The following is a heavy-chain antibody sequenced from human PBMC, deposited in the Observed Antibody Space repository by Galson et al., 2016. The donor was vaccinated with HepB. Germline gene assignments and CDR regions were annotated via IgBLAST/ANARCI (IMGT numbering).Heavy chain of an antibody. Sequence: TLSLTCTVSGGSISSGTFYWTWIRQPAGKGLEWIGRIQRSGTTNYNPSLNSRVSISLDTSTNQLSLHLNSVTAADTAVYYCVRQPVTGSSWDSMEWGQGTLVTVSS. CDR1: GGSISSGTFY. CDR2: IQRSGTT. V-gene: IGHV4-61*02. CDR3: VRQPVTGSSWDSME. J-gene: IGHJ4*02. D-gene: IGHD6-6*01.